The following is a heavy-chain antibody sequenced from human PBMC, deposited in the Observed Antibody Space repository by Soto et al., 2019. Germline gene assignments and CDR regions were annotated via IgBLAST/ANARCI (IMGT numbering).Heavy chain of an antibody. V-gene: IGHV1-69*13. CDR3: ARGRGRYDSSGDPLAYNWFDP. D-gene: IGHD3-22*01. Sequence: ASVKVSCKASGGTFSSYAISWVRQAPGQGLEWMGGIIPIFGTANYAQKFQGRVTITADESTSTAYMELSSLRSEDTAVYYCARGRGRYDSSGDPLAYNWFDPWGQGTLVTVSS. CDR2: IIPIFGTA. J-gene: IGHJ5*02. CDR1: GGTFSSYA.